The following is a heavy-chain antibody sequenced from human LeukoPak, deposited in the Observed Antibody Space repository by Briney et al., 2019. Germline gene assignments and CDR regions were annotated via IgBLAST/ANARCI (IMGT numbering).Heavy chain of an antibody. CDR1: GFTFNNYV. D-gene: IGHD2-2*01. V-gene: IGHV3-23*01. CDR2: LSGSGAST. Sequence: GGSLRLSCAASGFTFNNYVMNWVRQAPGKGLEWVSALSGSGASTYYTDSVKGRFTISRDNSKSTLYLQMNSLRAGDTAVYYCAKDAARYCSITSCLYYFDSGGQGTLVTVSS. CDR3: AKDAARYCSITSCLYYFDS. J-gene: IGHJ4*02.